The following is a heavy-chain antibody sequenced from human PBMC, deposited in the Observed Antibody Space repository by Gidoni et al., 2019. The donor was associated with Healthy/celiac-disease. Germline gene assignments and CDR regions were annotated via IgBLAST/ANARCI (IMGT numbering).Heavy chain of an antibody. Sequence: EVQLVESGGGVVRPGGSLRLSCAASGSTFDDYGMSWVRQAPGKGLGWVSGINLKGGSTCYADSVKGRFTISRDNAKNSLYLQMNSLRAEDTALYYCARERWYGAFDIWGQGTMVTVSS. V-gene: IGHV3-20*04. CDR2: INLKGGST. D-gene: IGHD6-13*01. CDR1: GSTFDDYG. J-gene: IGHJ3*02. CDR3: ARERWYGAFDI.